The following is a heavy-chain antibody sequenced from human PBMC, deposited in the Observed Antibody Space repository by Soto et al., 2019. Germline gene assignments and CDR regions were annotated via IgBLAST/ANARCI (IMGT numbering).Heavy chain of an antibody. Sequence: GGSLRLSCAASGFTFNHYVMSWVRQAPGKGLEWVSSISSGGDGTYYADSVKGRFTISRDNSKSTLYLQMNSLKTEDTAVFYCVKGERGASWAQGTLVTVSS. CDR1: GFTFNHYV. CDR3: VKGERGAS. CDR2: ISSGGDGT. J-gene: IGHJ5*02. D-gene: IGHD3-16*01. V-gene: IGHV3-23*01.